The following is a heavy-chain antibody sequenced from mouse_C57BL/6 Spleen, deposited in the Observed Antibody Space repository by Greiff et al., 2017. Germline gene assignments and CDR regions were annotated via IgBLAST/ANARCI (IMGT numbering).Heavy chain of an antibody. CDR1: GYAFSSSW. Sequence: VKLMESGPELVKPGASVKISCKASGYAFSSSWMNWVKQRPGKGLEWIGRIYPGDGDTNYNGKFKGKATLTADKSSSTAYMQLSSLTSEDSAVYFCVQFIATLDYWGQGTSVTVSS. CDR3: VQFIATLDY. V-gene: IGHV1-82*01. D-gene: IGHD1-1*01. CDR2: IYPGDGDT. J-gene: IGHJ4*01.